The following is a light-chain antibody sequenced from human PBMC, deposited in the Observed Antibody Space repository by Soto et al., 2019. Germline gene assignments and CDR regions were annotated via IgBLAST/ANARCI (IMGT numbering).Light chain of an antibody. CDR2: AAS. CDR3: HQSLSSPYS. Sequence: IQMTQSPSSLSASVGDRVTITGWASQDIANFLHWYQHKPGKAPRLLIYAASNLQRGVPSSFSGRGSGTDFTLTINSLEPEDFASYYCHQSLSSPYSFGPGTKVEIK. CDR1: QDIANF. J-gene: IGKJ2*03. V-gene: IGKV1-39*01.